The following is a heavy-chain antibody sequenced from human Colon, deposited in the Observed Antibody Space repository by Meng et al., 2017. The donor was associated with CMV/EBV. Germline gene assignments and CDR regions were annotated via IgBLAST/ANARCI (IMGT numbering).Heavy chain of an antibody. CDR2: INPYSGDT. CDR3: GTFGGDFDY. Sequence: QFHLSQLGAERREPGASVKVSCKASGYTFTGYLIHWVRQAPGQGLEWMGWINPYSGDTIYAQKFEVGVTMTRDASITTAYLELSSLKSDDTAVYYCGTFGGDFDYWGQGTLVTVSS. J-gene: IGHJ4*02. V-gene: IGHV1-2*02. D-gene: IGHD3-3*01. CDR1: GYTFTGYL.